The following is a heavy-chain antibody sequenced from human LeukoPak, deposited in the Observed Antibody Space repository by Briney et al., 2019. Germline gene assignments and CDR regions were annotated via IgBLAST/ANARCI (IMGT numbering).Heavy chain of an antibody. CDR2: IWYDGTND. V-gene: IGHV3-33*06. Sequence: PGRSLRLSCAASGFTFGHFAMRWVRQPPGKGLEWVALIWYDGTNDNYADSVRGRFTISRDNSKNTLYLQMNSLRDEDTAVYYCAKEAIVAPDLRGWLDPWGQGTLVTVSS. J-gene: IGHJ5*02. D-gene: IGHD1-26*01. CDR1: GFTFGHFA. CDR3: AKEAIVAPDLRGWLDP.